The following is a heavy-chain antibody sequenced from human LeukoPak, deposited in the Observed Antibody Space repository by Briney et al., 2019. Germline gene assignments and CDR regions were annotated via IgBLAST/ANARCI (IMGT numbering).Heavy chain of an antibody. CDR1: GYTFTDYY. CDR2: INPKSGDT. V-gene: IGHV1-2*02. CDR3: TRDGAFDI. Sequence: ASVKVSCTTSGYTFTDYYMHWIRQAPGQGLEWMGWINPKSGDTHSAQKFQGRVTMTRDTSISTAYMELSRLTSDDTALYYCTRDGAFDIWGQGTMVTVSS. J-gene: IGHJ3*02.